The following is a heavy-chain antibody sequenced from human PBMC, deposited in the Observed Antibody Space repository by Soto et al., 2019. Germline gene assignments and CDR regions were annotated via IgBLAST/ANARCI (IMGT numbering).Heavy chain of an antibody. J-gene: IGHJ4*02. CDR3: ARSVGWYAIDQ. CDR2: IHHSGST. D-gene: IGHD6-19*01. CDR1: SASIISEQR. Sequence: QMQLQESGPGLVKPSETLSLTCAVSSASIISEQRWSWVRQPPGKGLEWIGEIHHSGSTNNNPSPRSXXPXSVXKSHTQFSLNLNPVTAADTAVYYCARSVGWYAIDQWGQGTLVIVSS. V-gene: IGHV4-4*02.